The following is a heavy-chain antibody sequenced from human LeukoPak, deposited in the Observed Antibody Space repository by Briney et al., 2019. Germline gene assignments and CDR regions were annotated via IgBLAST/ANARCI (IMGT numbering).Heavy chain of an antibody. D-gene: IGHD5-12*01. J-gene: IGHJ4*02. CDR2: IYYSGST. Sequence: SETLSLTCTVSGGSISSYYWSWIRQPPGKGLEWIGYIYYSGSTNYNPSLKSRVTISVDTSKNQFSLKLSSVTAADTAVYYCARGRGHDSDYWGQGTLVTVSS. CDR3: ARGRGHDSDY. V-gene: IGHV4-59*01. CDR1: GGSISSYY.